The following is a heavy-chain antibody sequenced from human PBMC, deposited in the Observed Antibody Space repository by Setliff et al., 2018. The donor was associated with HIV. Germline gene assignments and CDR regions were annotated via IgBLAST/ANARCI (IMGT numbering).Heavy chain of an antibody. CDR1: GNSFSNHW. D-gene: IGHD7-27*01. J-gene: IGHJ4*02. CDR2: IDPSDSYT. CDR3: ARHEDWGPLDF. V-gene: IGHV5-10-1*01. Sequence: GESLKISCKGSGNSFSNHWISWVRQVPGQGLGWMGNIDPSDSYTHYSPSFQGHVTISADKSISTVYLLWSSLKASDTAIYYCARHEDWGPLDFWGQGTLVTAPQ.